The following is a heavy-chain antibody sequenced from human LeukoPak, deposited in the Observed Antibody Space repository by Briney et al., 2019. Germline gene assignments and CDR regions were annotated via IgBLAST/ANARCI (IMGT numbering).Heavy chain of an antibody. V-gene: IGHV1-69*01. CDR3: AREVVLYRYCSNTSCALAY. J-gene: IGHJ4*02. CDR2: IIPIFGTA. CDR1: GGTFSSYA. Sequence: SVKVSCKASGGTFSSYAISWVRQAPGQGLEWMGGIIPIFGTANYAQKFQGRVTITADESTSTAYMELSSLRSEDTAVYYCAREVVLYRYCSNTSCALAYWGQGTLVTVSS. D-gene: IGHD2-2*01.